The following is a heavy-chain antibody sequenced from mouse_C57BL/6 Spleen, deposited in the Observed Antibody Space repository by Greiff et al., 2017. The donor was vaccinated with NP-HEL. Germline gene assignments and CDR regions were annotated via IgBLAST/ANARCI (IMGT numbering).Heavy chain of an antibody. V-gene: IGHV1-69*01. CDR3: ARSYSNQYWYFDV. D-gene: IGHD2-5*01. CDR1: GYTFTSYW. J-gene: IGHJ1*03. Sequence: QVQLQQPGAELVMPGASVKLSCKASGYTFTSYWMHWVKQRPGQGLEWIGEIDPSDSYTNYNQKFKGKSTLTVDKSSSTAYMQLSSLTSEDSAVYYCARSYSNQYWYFDVWGTGTTVTVSS. CDR2: IDPSDSYT.